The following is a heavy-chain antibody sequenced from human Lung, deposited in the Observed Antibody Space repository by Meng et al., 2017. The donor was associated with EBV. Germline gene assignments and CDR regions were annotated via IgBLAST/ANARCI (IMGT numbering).Heavy chain of an antibody. CDR3: SRDLAGSDDS. CDR2: IYEHGSIV. Sequence: LVESXXGLVHPGGARRVSCAAYGFTFRLYWMHWVGQVSGEGLVWVSRIYEHGSIVNYADSVKGRFTISRDNARNTLYFQMNSLRAADTGLYFFSRDLAGSDDSWGPGTLVNVSS. V-gene: IGHV3-74*01. D-gene: IGHD1-14*01. J-gene: IGHJ5*01. CDR1: GFTFRLYW.